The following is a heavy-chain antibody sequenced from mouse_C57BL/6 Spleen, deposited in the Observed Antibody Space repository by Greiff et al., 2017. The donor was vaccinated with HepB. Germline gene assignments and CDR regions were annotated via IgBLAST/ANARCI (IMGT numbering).Heavy chain of an antibody. Sequence: EVHLVESGPELVKPGASVKISCKASGYSFTDYNMNWVKQSNGKSLEWIGGINHNYGTTSYNQKFKGKATLTVDHSSSTAYMQLNSLTSEDSAVYYCAGRYYYAMEDWGQGTSVTVSS. V-gene: IGHV1-39*01. J-gene: IGHJ4*01. CDR1: GYSFTDYN. CDR3: AGRYYYAMED. CDR2: INHNYGTT.